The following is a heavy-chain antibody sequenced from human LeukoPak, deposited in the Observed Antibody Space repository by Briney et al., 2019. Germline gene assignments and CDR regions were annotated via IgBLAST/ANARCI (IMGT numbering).Heavy chain of an antibody. CDR1: GFRFNTYW. CDR3: ASGKGGSY. D-gene: IGHD3-16*01. V-gene: IGHV3-7*01. CDR2: IKQDGSEK. Sequence: PGGSLRLSCADSGFRFNTYWMTWVRQAPGKGLEWVANIKQDGSEKNYVDSVKGRFTISRDNAKNSQYLQMNSLRVADTAVYYGASGKGGSYWGRGTLVTVSS. J-gene: IGHJ4*02.